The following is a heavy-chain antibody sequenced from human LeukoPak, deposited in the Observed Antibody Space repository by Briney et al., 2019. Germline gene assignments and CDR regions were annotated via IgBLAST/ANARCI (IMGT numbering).Heavy chain of an antibody. Sequence: SETLSLTCTVSGGSNNSYYWSWIRQPPGKGLEWIGYTHPSGNTNYSPSLKRRVTISIDMSRNQFSLKLSSVTAADTALYYCARKAPKKGWFDPWGQGTLVTVSS. CDR3: ARKAPKKGWFDP. CDR1: GGSNNSYY. V-gene: IGHV4-4*09. J-gene: IGHJ5*02. CDR2: THPSGNT.